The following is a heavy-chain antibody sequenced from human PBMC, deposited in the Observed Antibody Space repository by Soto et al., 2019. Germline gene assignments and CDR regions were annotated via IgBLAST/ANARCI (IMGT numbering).Heavy chain of an antibody. CDR1: GFSLNSDE. Sequence: GFLRRSCAPAGFSLNSDERTWVRHAPGKGLEWVSYISSSGRTTYYADSVKGRFTISRDNAKNALALQMNRLRAEDAAVDYCARDRDELVGIFPYYYGMEVWGQGTTVTLSS. V-gene: IGHV3-48*03. J-gene: IGHJ6*02. D-gene: IGHD2-21*01. CDR2: ISSSGRTT. CDR3: ARDRDELVGIFPYYYGMEV.